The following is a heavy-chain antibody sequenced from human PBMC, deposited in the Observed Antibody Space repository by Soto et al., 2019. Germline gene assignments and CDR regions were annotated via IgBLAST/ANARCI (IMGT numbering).Heavy chain of an antibody. J-gene: IGHJ4*02. V-gene: IGHV3-48*02. CDR1: GFTFSTYS. Sequence: XGSLRLTCAAAGFTFSTYSMNWVRQAPGKGLEWVSYISSTTNTTYYADSVKGRFTISRDNAKNSVYLQMNSLRDGDTAVYYCARGRFLAYWGQGTLVTVSS. D-gene: IGHD3-3*01. CDR2: ISSTTNTT. CDR3: ARGRFLAY.